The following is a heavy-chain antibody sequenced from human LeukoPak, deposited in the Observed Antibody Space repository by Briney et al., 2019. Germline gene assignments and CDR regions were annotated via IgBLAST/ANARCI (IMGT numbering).Heavy chain of an antibody. V-gene: IGHV4-34*01. CDR2: INHSGST. CDR1: GGSLSGYY. CDR3: AREKIGYYDGSGRGWFDP. Sequence: SETLSLTCAVYGGSLSGYYWSWIRQPPGKGLEWIGEINHSGSTNYNPSLKSRVTISVDTSKNQFSLKLSSVTAADTAVYYCAREKIGYYDGSGRGWFDPWGQGTLVTVSS. J-gene: IGHJ5*02. D-gene: IGHD3-22*01.